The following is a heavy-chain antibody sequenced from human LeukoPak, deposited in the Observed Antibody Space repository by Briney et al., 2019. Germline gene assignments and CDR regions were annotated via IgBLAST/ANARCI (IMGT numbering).Heavy chain of an antibody. CDR3: ARGNYYDSSGYYHVAFDY. Sequence: SETLSLTCTVSGGSLSSSSYYWGWIRQPPGKGLEWIGYIYYSGSTNYNPSLKSRVTISVDTSKNQFSLKLSSVTAADTAVYYCARGNYYDSSGYYHVAFDYWGQGTLVTVSS. D-gene: IGHD3-22*01. V-gene: IGHV4-61*01. CDR1: GGSLSSSSYY. CDR2: IYYSGST. J-gene: IGHJ4*02.